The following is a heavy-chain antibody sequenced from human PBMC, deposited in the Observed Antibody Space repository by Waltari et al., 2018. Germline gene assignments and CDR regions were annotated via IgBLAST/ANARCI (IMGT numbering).Heavy chain of an antibody. Sequence: EVQLVESGGGLVQPGGSLRLSCAASGFTFSTYNMHWVRQAPGKGLEWVSYISNSSSTIYYADSVKGRFTISRDNAKNSLYLQMNSLRDEDTAVYYCARTLPDYSSGWYGALFDYWGQGTLVTVSS. CDR2: ISNSSSTI. J-gene: IGHJ4*02. CDR3: ARTLPDYSSGWYGALFDY. D-gene: IGHD6-19*01. CDR1: GFTFSTYN. V-gene: IGHV3-48*02.